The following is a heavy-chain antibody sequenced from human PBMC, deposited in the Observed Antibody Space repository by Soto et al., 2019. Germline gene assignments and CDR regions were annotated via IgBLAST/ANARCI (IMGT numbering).Heavy chain of an antibody. CDR2: IGTSDGDT. Sequence: HPGGSLRLSCAASGFTYRIYPMTWARQAPGKGLEWVSAIGTSDGDTHYADSVKGRFTISRDNSKNTLFLQMNSLRAEDTAVYYCAKYSAAGSRYFDYWGQGTLVTV. V-gene: IGHV3-23*01. CDR3: AKYSAAGSRYFDY. D-gene: IGHD6-13*01. J-gene: IGHJ4*02. CDR1: GFTYRIYP.